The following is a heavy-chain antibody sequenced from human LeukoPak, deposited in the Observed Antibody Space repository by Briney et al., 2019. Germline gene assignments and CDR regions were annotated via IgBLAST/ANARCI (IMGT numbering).Heavy chain of an antibody. J-gene: IGHJ3*02. CDR1: GGSFSGYY. CDR2: INHSGST. Sequence: SETLSLTCAVYGGSFSGYYWSWIRQPPGKGLEWIGEINHSGSTNYNPSLKSRVTISVDTSKNQFSLKLSSVTAADTAVYYCAREAQWLVKGTDAFDIWGQGTMVTVSS. V-gene: IGHV4-34*01. CDR3: AREAQWLVKGTDAFDI. D-gene: IGHD6-19*01.